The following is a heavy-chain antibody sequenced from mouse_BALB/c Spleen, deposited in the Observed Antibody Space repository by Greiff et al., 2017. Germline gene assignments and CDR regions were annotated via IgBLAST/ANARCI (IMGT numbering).Heavy chain of an antibody. J-gene: IGHJ3*01. CDR2: ISSGSSTI. D-gene: IGHD1-1*01. CDR1: GFTFSSFG. V-gene: IGHV5-17*02. CDR3: ARSYYYGSSYVAY. Sequence: EVQVVESGGGLVQPGGSRKLSCAASGFTFSSFGMHWVRQAPEKGLEWVAYISSGSSTIYYADTVKGRFTISRDNPKNTLFLQMTSLRSEDTAMYYCARSYYYGSSYVAYWGQGTLVTVSA.